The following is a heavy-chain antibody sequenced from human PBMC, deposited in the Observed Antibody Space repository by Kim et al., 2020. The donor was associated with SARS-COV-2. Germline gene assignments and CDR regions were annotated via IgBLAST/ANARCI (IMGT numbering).Heavy chain of an antibody. CDR3: ARDLYITGSGTHTWAY. CDR2: IIPVFPST. Sequence: SVKVSCKASGDTFSDYEISWVRQAPGQGLEWMGGIIPVFPSTTYAQKFHGRVTITADASTTTAYMELTSLRPEDTALYFCARDLYITGSGTHTWAYWGQ. CDR1: GDTFSDYE. D-gene: IGHD6-19*01. J-gene: IGHJ4*02. V-gene: IGHV1-69*13.